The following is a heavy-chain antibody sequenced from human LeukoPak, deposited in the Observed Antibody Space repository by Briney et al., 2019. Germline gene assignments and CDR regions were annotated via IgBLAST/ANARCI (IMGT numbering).Heavy chain of an antibody. CDR3: ARYGTAAGNFDY. D-gene: IGHD6-13*01. J-gene: IGHJ4*02. V-gene: IGHV1-69*05. CDR2: IIPIFGTA. CDR1: GGTFSSYA. Sequence: SVKVSCKASGGTFSSYAISWVRQAPGQGLEWMGGIIPIFGTANYAQKFQGRVTITTDESTSTAYMELSSLRSEDTAVYYCARYGTAAGNFDYWGQGTLVTVSS.